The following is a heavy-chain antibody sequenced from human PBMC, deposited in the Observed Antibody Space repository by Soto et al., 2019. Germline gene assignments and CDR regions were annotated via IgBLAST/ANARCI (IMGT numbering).Heavy chain of an antibody. CDR3: ARAYCGGDCSNWFDP. Sequence: PSETLSLTCTVSGGSISSGDYYWSWIRQPPGKGLEWIGYIYYSGSTYYNPSLKSRVTISVDTSKNQFSLKLSSVTAADTAMYYCARAYCGGDCSNWFDPWGQGTLVTVSS. V-gene: IGHV4-30-4*01. D-gene: IGHD2-21*02. CDR2: IYYSGST. CDR1: GGSISSGDYY. J-gene: IGHJ5*02.